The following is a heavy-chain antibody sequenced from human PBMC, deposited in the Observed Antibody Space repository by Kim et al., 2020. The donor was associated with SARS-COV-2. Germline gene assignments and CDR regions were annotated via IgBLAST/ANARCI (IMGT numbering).Heavy chain of an antibody. D-gene: IGHD2-15*01. CDR2: IKSKADGGTT. CDR3: TRGDCSGGSCYGND. J-gene: IGHJ4*02. Sequence: GGSLRLSCAASGFTFSNAGMSWVRQAPGKGLEWVGRIKSKADGGTTDYAAPVKGRFTISRDDSKNTLYLQMNSLKTEDTAVYYCTRGDCSGGSCYGNDSGQGTLVTVSS. CDR1: GFTFSNAG. V-gene: IGHV3-15*01.